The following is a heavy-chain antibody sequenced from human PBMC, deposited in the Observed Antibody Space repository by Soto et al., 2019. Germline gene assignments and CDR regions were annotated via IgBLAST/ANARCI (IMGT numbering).Heavy chain of an antibody. J-gene: IGHJ5*02. V-gene: IGHV3-7*01. D-gene: IGHD6-6*01. CDR1: GFTFSSYW. CDR3: ARSIADRLNWFDP. CDR2: IKQDGSEK. Sequence: EVQLVESGGGLVQPGGSLRLSCAASGFTFSSYWMSWVRQAPGKGLEWVANIKQDGSEKYYVDSVKGRFTISRDNAKNSLYMQMNSQRDEATDVYDCARSIADRLNWFDPWGQGTLVTVSS.